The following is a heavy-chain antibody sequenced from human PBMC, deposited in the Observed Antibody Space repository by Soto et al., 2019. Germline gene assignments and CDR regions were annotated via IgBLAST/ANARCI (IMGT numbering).Heavy chain of an antibody. J-gene: IGHJ5*02. CDR1: GGSFSGYY. D-gene: IGHD3-3*01. Sequence: PSETLSLTCAVYGGSFSGYYWSWIRQPPGKGLEWIGEINHSGSTNYNPSLKSRVTISVDTSKNQFSLKLSSVTAADTAVYYCARGRLYYDFWSGPTWFDPWGQGTLVTVSS. CDR2: INHSGST. CDR3: ARGRLYYDFWSGPTWFDP. V-gene: IGHV4-34*01.